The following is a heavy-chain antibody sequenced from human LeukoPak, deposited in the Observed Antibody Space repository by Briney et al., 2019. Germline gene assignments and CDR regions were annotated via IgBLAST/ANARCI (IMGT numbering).Heavy chain of an antibody. CDR3: AKDRDPEYFDY. Sequence: PGGSLRLSCAASGFTFSSYGMHWVRQAPGKGLEWVAVISYDGSNKYYADSVKGRFTISRDNSKNTLYLQMNSLGAEDTAVYYCAKDRDPEYFDYWGQGTLVTVSS. V-gene: IGHV3-30*18. J-gene: IGHJ4*02. CDR1: GFTFSSYG. CDR2: ISYDGSNK.